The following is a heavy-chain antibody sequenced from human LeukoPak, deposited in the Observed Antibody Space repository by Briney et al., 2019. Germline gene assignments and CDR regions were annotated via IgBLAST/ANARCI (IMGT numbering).Heavy chain of an antibody. CDR3: AKDGNWARFED. V-gene: IGHV3-48*03. D-gene: IGHD7-27*01. CDR2: ISSSGSTI. Sequence: GGSLRLSCAASGFTYSSYEMNWVRQAPGKGLEWVSYISSSGSTIYYADSVKGRFTISRDNSKNMVWLQINSPTAEDTATYYCAKDGNWARFEDWGQGTLVTVSS. J-gene: IGHJ4*02. CDR1: GFTYSSYE.